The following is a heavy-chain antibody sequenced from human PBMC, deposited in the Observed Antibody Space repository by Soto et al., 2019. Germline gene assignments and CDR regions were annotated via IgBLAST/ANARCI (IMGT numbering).Heavy chain of an antibody. V-gene: IGHV3-7*03. D-gene: IGHD3-9*01. Sequence: EVQLVESGGGLVQPGGSLRLSCAASGFTFSSYWMSWVRQAPGKGLEWVANIKQDGSEKYYVDSVKGRFTISRDNAKNSLYLQMNSLRAEDTAVYYCARENSVLRYFDWPSSWFDPWGQGTLVTVSS. J-gene: IGHJ5*02. CDR2: IKQDGSEK. CDR3: ARENSVLRYFDWPSSWFDP. CDR1: GFTFSSYW.